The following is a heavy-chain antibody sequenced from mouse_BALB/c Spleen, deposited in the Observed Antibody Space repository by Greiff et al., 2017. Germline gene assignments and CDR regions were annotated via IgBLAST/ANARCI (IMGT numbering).Heavy chain of an antibody. CDR2: IYPYNGGT. J-gene: IGHJ2*01. D-gene: IGHD2-12*01. CDR1: GYTFTDYN. V-gene: IGHV1S29*02. CDR3: ARSPSYYSYFDY. Sequence: EVKLQESGPELVKPGASVKISCKASGYTFTDYNMHWVKQSHGKSLEWIGYIYPYNGGTGYNQKFKSKATLTVDNSSSTAYMELRSLTSEDSAVYYCARSPSYYSYFDYWGQGTTLTVSS.